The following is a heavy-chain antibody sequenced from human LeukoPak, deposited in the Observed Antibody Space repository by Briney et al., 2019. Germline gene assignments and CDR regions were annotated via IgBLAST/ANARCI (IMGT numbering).Heavy chain of an antibody. Sequence: SETLSLTCTVSGGSISSYYWSWIRQPAGKGLEWIGRIYISGSTYYNPSLKSRVTISVDTSKNQFSLKLSSVTAADTAVYYCARKAAAGSTARPYYFDYWGQGTLVTVSS. D-gene: IGHD6-13*01. CDR2: IYISGST. CDR1: GGSISSYY. J-gene: IGHJ4*02. CDR3: ARKAAAGSTARPYYFDY. V-gene: IGHV4-4*07.